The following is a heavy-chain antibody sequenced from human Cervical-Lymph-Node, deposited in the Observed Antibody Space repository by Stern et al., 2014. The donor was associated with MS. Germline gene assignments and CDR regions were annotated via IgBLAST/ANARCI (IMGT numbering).Heavy chain of an antibody. CDR3: ARGHDRSSGRPDF. Sequence: QLQLQESGPGLVKPSATLSLTCTVSDDSISDYYWSWVRQSPGKGLEWIGFIYHTGRTDYNPFLKSRVTISMDTSKNQFSLKVASVTAADTAVYYCARGHDRSSGRPDFWGQGTLVTVSS. CDR1: DDSISDYY. D-gene: IGHD6-6*01. V-gene: IGHV4-59*07. CDR2: IYHTGRT. J-gene: IGHJ4*02.